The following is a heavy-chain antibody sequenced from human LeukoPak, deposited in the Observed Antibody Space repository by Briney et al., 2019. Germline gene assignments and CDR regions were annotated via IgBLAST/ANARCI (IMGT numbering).Heavy chain of an antibody. J-gene: IGHJ4*02. CDR3: ARRPYGSQDFDY. Sequence: SETLSLTCAVYGGSFSGYYWSWIRQPPGKGLEWIGEINHSGSTNYNPSLKSRVTISVDTSKNQFSLKLSSVTAADTAVYYCARRPYGSQDFDYWGQGTLVTVSS. V-gene: IGHV4-34*01. CDR1: GGSFSGYY. D-gene: IGHD1-26*01. CDR2: INHSGST.